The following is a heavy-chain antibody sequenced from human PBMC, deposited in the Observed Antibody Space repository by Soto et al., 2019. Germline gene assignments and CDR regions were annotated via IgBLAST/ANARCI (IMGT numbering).Heavy chain of an antibody. V-gene: IGHV5-51*01. J-gene: IGHJ4*02. D-gene: IGHD4-17*01. CDR2: IYPGESDT. CDR1: GYSFTTYC. CDR3: ATFAYGEYYLNY. Sequence: PVESLKISCKASGYSFTTYCSGWVRQMPGKGLEGMGIIYPGESDTRYRPSFQVQLTISADEYTVTAYRQWCSLKSCDSAGGLWATFAYGEYYLNYCHKGHMVTVSS.